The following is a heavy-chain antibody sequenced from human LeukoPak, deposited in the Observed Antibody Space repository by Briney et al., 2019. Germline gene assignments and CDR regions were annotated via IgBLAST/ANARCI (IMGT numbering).Heavy chain of an antibody. D-gene: IGHD4-23*01. CDR1: GGTFSSYA. CDR3: ASYYGGNFDY. Sequence: ASVKVSCKASGGTFSSYAISWVRQAPGQGLEWMGGIIPIIGTANYAQKFQGRVTITADESTSTAYMELSSLRSEDTAVYYCASYYGGNFDYWGQGTLVTVSS. V-gene: IGHV1-69*13. J-gene: IGHJ4*02. CDR2: IIPIIGTA.